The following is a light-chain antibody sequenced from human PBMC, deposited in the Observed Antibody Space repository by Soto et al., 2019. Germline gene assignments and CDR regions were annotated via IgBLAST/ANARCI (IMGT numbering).Light chain of an antibody. Sequence: TQSPSFLSPSIGESVTITCRASQVISTSLAWYQQKPGQAPRLLIYGASNRATGIPDRFSGSGSGTDFTLTISRLEPEDFAVYYCQQYGSSGTFGQGTKVEIK. J-gene: IGKJ1*01. CDR3: QQYGSSGT. CDR2: GAS. CDR1: QVISTS. V-gene: IGKV3-20*01.